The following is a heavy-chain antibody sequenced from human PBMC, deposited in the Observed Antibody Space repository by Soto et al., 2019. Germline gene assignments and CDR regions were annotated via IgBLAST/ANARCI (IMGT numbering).Heavy chain of an antibody. CDR1: GFTFSSYA. CDR2: ISGSGGST. Sequence: GGSLRLSCAASGFTFSSYAMSWVRQAPGKGLEWVSAISGSGGSTYYADSVKGRFTISRDNSKNTLYLQMNSLRAEDTAVYYCAKDRGKYDILTGYPPVDYWGQGTLVTVSS. D-gene: IGHD3-9*01. V-gene: IGHV3-23*01. J-gene: IGHJ4*02. CDR3: AKDRGKYDILTGYPPVDY.